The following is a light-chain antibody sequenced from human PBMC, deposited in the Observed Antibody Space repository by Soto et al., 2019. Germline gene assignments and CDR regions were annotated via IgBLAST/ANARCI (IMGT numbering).Light chain of an antibody. CDR2: GAS. V-gene: IGKV3-15*01. CDR3: QQYNNWSLVT. Sequence: EIVMTQSPATLSVSPGERATLSCRASQSVSSNLAWYQQKPGQAPRLHIYGASTRATGIPARFSGSGSGTEFTLTISSLQSEDFAVYYCQQYNNWSLVTFGQGTKLEIK. CDR1: QSVSSN. J-gene: IGKJ2*01.